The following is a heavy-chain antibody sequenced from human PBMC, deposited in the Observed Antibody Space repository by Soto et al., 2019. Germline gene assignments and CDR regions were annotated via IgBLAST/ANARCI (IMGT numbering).Heavy chain of an antibody. V-gene: IGHV4-31*03. CDR2: IYYSGST. D-gene: IGHD2-8*01. J-gene: IGHJ5*02. CDR3: ARGLPYCTNGVCYSSRFDP. Sequence: SETVSLTCTVSGGSISSGGYYWSWIRQHPGKGLEWIGYIYYSGSTYYNPSLKSRVTISVDTSKNQFSLKLSSVTAADTAVYYCARGLPYCTNGVCYSSRFDPWGQGTLVTVSS. CDR1: GGSISSGGYY.